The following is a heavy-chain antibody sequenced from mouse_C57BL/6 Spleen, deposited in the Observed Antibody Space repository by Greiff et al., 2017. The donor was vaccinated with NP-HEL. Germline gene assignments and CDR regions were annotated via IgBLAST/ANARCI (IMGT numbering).Heavy chain of an antibody. D-gene: IGHD2-3*01. CDR2: IHPNSGST. CDR1: GYTFTSYW. V-gene: IGHV1-64*01. Sequence: QVQLQQPGAELVKPGASVKLSCKASGYTFTSYWMHWVKQRPGQGLEWIGMIHPNSGSTNYNEKFKSKATLTVDKSSSTAYMQLSSLTSEDSAVYYCARSLYDGYYVDAMDYWGKGTSVTVSS. J-gene: IGHJ4*01. CDR3: ARSLYDGYYVDAMDY.